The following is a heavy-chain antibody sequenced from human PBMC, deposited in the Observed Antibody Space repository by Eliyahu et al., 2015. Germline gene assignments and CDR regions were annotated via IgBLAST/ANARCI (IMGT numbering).Heavy chain of an antibody. J-gene: IGHJ5*01. V-gene: IGHV5-51*01. CDR3: ARFGYCSPPICHYGFDS. CDR1: GXXFTXXW. CDR2: IYPGDXAT. Sequence: EVQLVQSGAEVKKPGESLKISCKASGXXFTXXWIGXARQXPGKGLEWMGIIYPGDXATVYSPSFQGQVTLSVDRSSNTVYLQWSSLKASDSAIYYCARFGYCSPPICHYGFDSWGQGTLVTVSS. D-gene: IGHD2-2*03.